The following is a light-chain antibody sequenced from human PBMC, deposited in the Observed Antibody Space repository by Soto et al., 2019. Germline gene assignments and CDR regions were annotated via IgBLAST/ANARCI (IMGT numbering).Light chain of an antibody. CDR1: QTINNW. J-gene: IGKJ2*01. CDR3: QQYDTYPYT. CDR2: KAS. Sequence: DIQMTQSPSTLSASVGDRVTITCRATQTINNWLAWYQQKPGKAPKLLIYKASNLESGVPSRFSGGGSGTEFTLTISSLQPDDFATYYCQQYDTYPYTFGQGTKLEIK. V-gene: IGKV1-5*03.